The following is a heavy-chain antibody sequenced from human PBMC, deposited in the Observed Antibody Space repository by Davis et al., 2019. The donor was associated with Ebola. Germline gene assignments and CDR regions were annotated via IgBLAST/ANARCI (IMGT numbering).Heavy chain of an antibody. CDR2: IWYDGSNK. J-gene: IGHJ4*03. CDR1: GFTFSSYG. Sequence: PGGSLRLSCAASGFTFSSYGMHWVRQAPGKGLEWVAVIWYDGSNKYYADSVKGRFTISRDNSKNTLYLQMNSLRAEDTAVYYCARGGRDCSSTSCPFDYWGQGTTVTVSS. CDR3: ARGGRDCSSTSCPFDY. V-gene: IGHV3-33*01. D-gene: IGHD2-2*01.